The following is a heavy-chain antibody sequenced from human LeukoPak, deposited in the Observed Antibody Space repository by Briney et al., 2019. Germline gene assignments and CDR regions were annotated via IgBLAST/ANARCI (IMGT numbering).Heavy chain of an antibody. D-gene: IGHD3-22*01. Sequence: GESLKISCKGSGYSFTSYWIGWVRQMPGKGLEWMGIIYPGDSDTRYSPSFQGQVTISADKSISTAYLQWSSLEASDTAMYYCARQGHYYDSSGYLPPYNWFDHWGQGTLVTVSS. CDR2: IYPGDSDT. CDR3: ARQGHYYDSSGYLPPYNWFDH. V-gene: IGHV5-51*01. J-gene: IGHJ5*02. CDR1: GYSFTSYW.